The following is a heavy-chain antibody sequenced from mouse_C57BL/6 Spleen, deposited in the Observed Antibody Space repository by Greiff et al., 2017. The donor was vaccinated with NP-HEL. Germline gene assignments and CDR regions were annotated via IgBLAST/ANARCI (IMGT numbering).Heavy chain of an antibody. CDR2: IWSDGST. CDR1: GFSLTSYG. D-gene: IGHD1-1*01. Sequence: VKLVESGPGLVAPSQSLSITCTVSGFSLTSYGVHWVRQPPGKGLEWLVVIWSDGSTTYNSALKSRLSISKDNSKSQVFLKMNSLQTDDTAMYYCARQRYGSSYYAMDYWGQGTSVTVSS. V-gene: IGHV2-6-1*01. J-gene: IGHJ4*01. CDR3: ARQRYGSSYYAMDY.